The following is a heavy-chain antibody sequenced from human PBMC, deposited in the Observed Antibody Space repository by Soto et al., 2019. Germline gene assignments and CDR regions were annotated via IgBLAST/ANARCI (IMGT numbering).Heavy chain of an antibody. Sequence: PSETLSLTCTVSGGSISSYYWSWIRQPPGKGLEWIGYIYYSGSTNYNPSLKSRVTISVDTSKNQFSLKLSSVTAADTAVYYCARIGLVYWFDPWGQGTLVTVSS. D-gene: IGHD2-8*02. V-gene: IGHV4-59*01. CDR2: IYYSGST. J-gene: IGHJ5*02. CDR1: GGSISSYY. CDR3: ARIGLVYWFDP.